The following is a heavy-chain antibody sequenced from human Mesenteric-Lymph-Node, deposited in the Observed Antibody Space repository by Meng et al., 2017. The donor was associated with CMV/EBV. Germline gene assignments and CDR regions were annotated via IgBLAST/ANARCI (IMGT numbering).Heavy chain of an antibody. J-gene: IGHJ4*02. CDR3: ARTPLYCSSASCYTFDF. CDR2: ISWNSGSI. Sequence: SLKISCAASGFTFDDYAMHWVRQAPGKGLEWVSGISWNSGSIGYADSVKGRFTISRDNAKNTLYLEMNSLRAEDTAVYYCARTPLYCSSASCYTFDFWGQGTLVTVSS. V-gene: IGHV3-9*01. CDR1: GFTFDDYA. D-gene: IGHD2-2*02.